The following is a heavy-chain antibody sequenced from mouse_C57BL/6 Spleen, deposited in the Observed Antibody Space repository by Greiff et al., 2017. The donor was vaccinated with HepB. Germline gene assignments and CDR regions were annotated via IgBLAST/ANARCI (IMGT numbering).Heavy chain of an antibody. J-gene: IGHJ2*01. V-gene: IGHV1-39*01. CDR1: GYSFTDYN. CDR3: ARVATIVGENDFDY. D-gene: IGHD1-1*01. CDR2: INPNYGTT. Sequence: VQLQQSGPELVKPGASVKISCKASGYSFTDYNMNWVKQSNGKSLEWIGVINPNYGTTNYNQKFKGKATLTVDQSSSTAYMQLNSLTSEDSAVYYGARVATIVGENDFDYWGQGTTLTVSS.